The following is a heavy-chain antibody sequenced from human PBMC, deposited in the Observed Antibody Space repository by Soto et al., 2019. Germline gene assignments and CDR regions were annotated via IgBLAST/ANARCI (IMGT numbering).Heavy chain of an antibody. D-gene: IGHD3-9*01. CDR2: INPNSGGT. J-gene: IGHJ4*02. Sequence: ASVKVSCKASGYTFTGYYMHWVRQAPGQGLEWMGWINPNSGGTNYAQKFQGWVTMTRDTSTSTAYMELSRLRSDDTAVYYCALNYDILTGYYEFDYWGQGTLVTVSS. CDR3: ALNYDILTGYYEFDY. CDR1: GYTFTGYY. V-gene: IGHV1-2*04.